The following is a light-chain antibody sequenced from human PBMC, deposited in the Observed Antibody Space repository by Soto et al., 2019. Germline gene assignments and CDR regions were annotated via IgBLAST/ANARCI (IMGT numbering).Light chain of an antibody. CDR3: QQYNAYSQA. CDR1: ESVRRW. CDR2: QAS. Sequence: IQMTQHPSTLSASVGDRVTITCRASESVRRWLAWYQQKPGRTPKLLIYQASTLETGVPSRFSGSGSGTEFTLTISSLQPDDFATDYCQQYNAYSQAFGQGTKVEIK. J-gene: IGKJ1*01. V-gene: IGKV1-5*03.